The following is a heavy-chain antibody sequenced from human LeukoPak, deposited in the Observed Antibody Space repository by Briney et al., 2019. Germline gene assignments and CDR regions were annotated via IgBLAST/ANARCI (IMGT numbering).Heavy chain of an antibody. CDR1: GFTFSSYS. CDR3: ARLNYYGSGSYSYNWFDP. J-gene: IGHJ5*02. Sequence: GGSLRLSCAASGFTFSSYSMNWVRQAPGKGLEWVSSISSSSSYIYYADSVKGRFTISRDNAKNSLYLQMNSLRAEDTAVYYCARLNYYGSGSYSYNWFDPWGQGTLVTVSS. D-gene: IGHD3-10*01. V-gene: IGHV3-21*01. CDR2: ISSSSSYI.